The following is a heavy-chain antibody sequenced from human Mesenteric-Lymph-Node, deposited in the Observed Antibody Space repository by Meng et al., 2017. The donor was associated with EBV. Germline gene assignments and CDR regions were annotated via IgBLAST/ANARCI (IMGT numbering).Heavy chain of an antibody. Sequence: GQRQELGPGLVKPSPSLSLTFSVSGGSISSGGFYWSWIRQHPGKGLEWIGYIYYSGSTYYNPSLRSRVAISIDTSKNQFSLKLTSVTAADTAVYFCARTNYGDYNWFDPWGQGTLVTVSS. CDR1: GGSISSGGFY. J-gene: IGHJ5*02. D-gene: IGHD4-17*01. V-gene: IGHV4-31*03. CDR2: IYYSGST. CDR3: ARTNYGDYNWFDP.